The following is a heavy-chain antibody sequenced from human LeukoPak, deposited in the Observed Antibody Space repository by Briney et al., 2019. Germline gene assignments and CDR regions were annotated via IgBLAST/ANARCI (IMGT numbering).Heavy chain of an antibody. CDR3: ARDVTACGGDCINWFDP. CDR1: GGTFSSYA. J-gene: IGHJ5*02. D-gene: IGHD2-21*02. V-gene: IGHV1-69*05. Sequence: SVKVSCKASGGTFSSYAISWERQAPGQGLEWMGGIIPIFGTANYAQKFQGRVTITTDESTSTAYMELSSLRSEDTAVYYCARDVTACGGDCINWFDPWGQGTLVTVSS. CDR2: IIPIFGTA.